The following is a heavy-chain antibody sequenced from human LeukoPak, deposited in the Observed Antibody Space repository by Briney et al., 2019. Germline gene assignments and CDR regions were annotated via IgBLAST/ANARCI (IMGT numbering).Heavy chain of an antibody. CDR2: ISGSGGST. Sequence: PGGSLRLSCAASGFTFSSYAMSWVRQAPGKGLEWVSAISGSGGSTYYADSVKGRFTISRDNAKNSLYLQMNSLRAEDTALYYCARVRGSYYPFDYWGQGTLVTVSS. D-gene: IGHD1-26*01. CDR3: ARVRGSYYPFDY. V-gene: IGHV3-23*01. CDR1: GFTFSSYA. J-gene: IGHJ4*02.